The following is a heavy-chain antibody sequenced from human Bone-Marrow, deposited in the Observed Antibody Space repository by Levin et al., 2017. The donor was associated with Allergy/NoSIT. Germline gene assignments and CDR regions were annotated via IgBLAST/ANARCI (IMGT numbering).Heavy chain of an antibody. J-gene: IGHJ6*03. CDR1: GFTFSSYA. CDR2: ISYDGSNK. D-gene: IGHD2-15*01. V-gene: IGHV3-30-3*01. Sequence: GGSLRLSCAASGFTFSSYAMHWVRQAPGKGLEWVAVISYDGSNKYYADSVKGRFTISRDNSKNTLYLQMNSLRAEDTAVYYCARASYCSGGSCYKYYYYYMDGWGKGTTVTVSS. CDR3: ARASYCSGGSCYKYYYYYMDG.